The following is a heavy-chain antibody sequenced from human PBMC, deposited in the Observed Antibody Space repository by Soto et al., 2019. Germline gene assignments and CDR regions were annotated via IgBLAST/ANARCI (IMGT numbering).Heavy chain of an antibody. D-gene: IGHD2-2*01. V-gene: IGHV4-31*03. J-gene: IGHJ4*02. CDR2: ISYSGSS. CDR1: GGSNIRDGYY. Sequence: LSLTCTVSGGSNIRDGYYWSWIRQHPGKGLEWIAYISYSGSSYSNPSLKSRVTISADTSKNQFSLRLTSVTAADTAVYFCARATPAGSADFWGKGTLVTVYS. CDR3: ARATPAGSADF.